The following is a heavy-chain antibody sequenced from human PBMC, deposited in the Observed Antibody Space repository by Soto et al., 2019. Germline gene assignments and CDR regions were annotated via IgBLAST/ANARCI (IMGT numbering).Heavy chain of an antibody. J-gene: IGHJ6*02. V-gene: IGHV3-49*03. CDR1: GFTFGDYA. D-gene: IGHD5-18*01. CDR2: IRSKVYGGTT. CDR3: ARPGYSYGIETSSYSHAMDV. Sequence: GGSLRLSCTASGFTFGDYAMSWFRQAPGKGLEWVGFIRSKVYGGTTEYAASVKGRFTISRDDSKSIAYLQMNSLRVEDTAVYYCARPGYSYGIETSSYSHAMDVWGQGTTVTVSS.